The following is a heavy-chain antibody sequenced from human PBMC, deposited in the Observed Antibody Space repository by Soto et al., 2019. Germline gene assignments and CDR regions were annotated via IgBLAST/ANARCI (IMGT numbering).Heavy chain of an antibody. J-gene: IGHJ4*02. CDR2: IFLTGSR. CDR1: GGTINSAAFY. CDR3: ASVRDYYHTSGYPQGFYLDN. Sequence: PAETLTLTCRVSGGTINSAAFYWSCVGPRPGRDLVWIGYIFLTGSRYYPASPNTRLTISVDTSKTQFSPKLDSVTAANTVVYYCASVRDYYHTSGYPQGFYLDNWGQGTRVTVSS. D-gene: IGHD3-22*01. V-gene: IGHV4-31*03.